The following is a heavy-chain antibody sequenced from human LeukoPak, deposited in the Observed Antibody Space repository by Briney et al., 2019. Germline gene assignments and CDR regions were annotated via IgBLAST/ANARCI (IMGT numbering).Heavy chain of an antibody. CDR3: ASQLGAFDI. Sequence: SQTLSLTCTVSGVSISSGSYYWTWIRQPAGKGPEWIGRIFTRGSTNYNPSLKSRVTISLDTSKNQFALQLSSVPAADTAVYYCASQLGAFDIWGQGRMVTVSS. CDR1: GVSISSGSYY. V-gene: IGHV4-61*02. J-gene: IGHJ3*02. D-gene: IGHD2-2*01. CDR2: IFTRGST.